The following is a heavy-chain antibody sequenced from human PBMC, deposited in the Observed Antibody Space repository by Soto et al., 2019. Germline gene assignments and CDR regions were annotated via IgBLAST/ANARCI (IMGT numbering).Heavy chain of an antibody. CDR2: IYYSGST. D-gene: IGHD3-10*01. V-gene: IGHV4-31*03. J-gene: IGHJ4*02. Sequence: SETLSLTCTVSGGSISSGGYYWSWIRQHPGKGLEWIGYIYYSGSTYYNPSLKSRVTISVDTSKNQFSLKLSSVTAADTAVYYCARDYYGSGSPYLYWGQGTLVTVSS. CDR1: GGSISSGGYY. CDR3: ARDYYGSGSPYLY.